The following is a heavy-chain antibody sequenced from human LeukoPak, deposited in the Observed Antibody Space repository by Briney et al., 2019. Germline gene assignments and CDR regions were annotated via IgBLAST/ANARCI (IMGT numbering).Heavy chain of an antibody. D-gene: IGHD2-2*01. J-gene: IGHJ6*02. Sequence: ASVKVSCKASGGTFSSYAISWVRQAPGQGLEWMGWIIPIFGIANYAQKFQGRVTITADKSTSTAYMELSSLRSEDTAVYYCARDLGYCSSTSCPEGMDVWGQGTTVTVSS. V-gene: IGHV1-69*10. CDR1: GGTFSSYA. CDR3: ARDLGYCSSTSCPEGMDV. CDR2: IIPIFGIA.